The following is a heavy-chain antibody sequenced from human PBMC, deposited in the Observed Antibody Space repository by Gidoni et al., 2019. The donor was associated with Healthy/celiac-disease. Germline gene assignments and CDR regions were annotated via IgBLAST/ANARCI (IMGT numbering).Heavy chain of an antibody. V-gene: IGHV3-53*01. CDR1: GFTVSSNY. Sequence: EVQLVESGGGLIQPGGSLRLSCAASGFTVSSNYMSWVRQAPGKGPEWVSVIYSGGSTYYADSVKGRFTISRDNSKNTLYLQMNSLRAEDTAVYYCARARYSSSWYFDYWGQGTLVTVSS. D-gene: IGHD6-13*01. CDR2: IYSGGST. J-gene: IGHJ4*02. CDR3: ARARYSSSWYFDY.